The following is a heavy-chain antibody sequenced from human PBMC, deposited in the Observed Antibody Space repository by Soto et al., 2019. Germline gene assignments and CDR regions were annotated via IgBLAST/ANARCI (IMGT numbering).Heavy chain of an antibody. CDR1: GFTFNTYG. Sequence: VQLVESGGGVVQTGRSLRLSCAASGFTFNTYGMHWVRQAPGRGLEWVSYISSSGSTIYYADSVKGRFTISRDNAKNSLYLQMNSLRAEDTAVYYCARIPWREWDPDDYWGQGTLVTVSS. CDR3: ARIPWREWDPDDY. V-gene: IGHV3-48*04. D-gene: IGHD1-26*01. J-gene: IGHJ4*02. CDR2: ISSSGSTI.